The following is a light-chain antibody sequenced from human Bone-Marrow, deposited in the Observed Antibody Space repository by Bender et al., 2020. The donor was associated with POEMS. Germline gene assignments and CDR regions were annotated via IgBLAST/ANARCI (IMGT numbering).Light chain of an antibody. CDR2: DVT. Sequence: QSALTQPPSASGSPGQSVTISCTGTSSDVGGYNYVSWYQQHPGKAPKLIIFDVTNRPSGVSSRFSGSKSGSTASLTISGLQTEDEADYYCTAYTSIGTVMFGGGTKLTVL. CDR1: SSDVGGYNY. V-gene: IGLV2-14*03. J-gene: IGLJ3*02. CDR3: TAYTSIGTVM.